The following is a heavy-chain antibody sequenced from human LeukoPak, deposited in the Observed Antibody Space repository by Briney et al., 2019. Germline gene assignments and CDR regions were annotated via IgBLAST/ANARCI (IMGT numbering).Heavy chain of an antibody. V-gene: IGHV3-53*01. Sequence: GGSLRLSCAASGFTVSSNYMNWVRQAPGKGLEWISVIYSGDSTYYADSVKGRFTISRDNSRSTLSLQMDSQRAEDTATYYCATYRQIQVPFEFWGQGTLVTVSS. CDR3: ATYRQIQVPFEF. CDR2: IYSGDST. D-gene: IGHD5-18*01. CDR1: GFTVSSNY. J-gene: IGHJ4*02.